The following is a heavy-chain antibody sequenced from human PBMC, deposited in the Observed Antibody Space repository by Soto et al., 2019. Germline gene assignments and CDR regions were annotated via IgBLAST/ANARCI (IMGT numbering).Heavy chain of an antibody. CDR3: VRESTAMVTEYYGMDV. D-gene: IGHD5-18*01. J-gene: IGHJ6*02. CDR2: IFSSGST. Sequence: PSETLSLTCTVSGGTLSGYYWTWIRQPPGKGLEWIGYIFSSGSTNYNPSLESRVTISVDTSKNQFSLELRSVTAADTAVYFCVRESTAMVTEYYGMDVWGQGTTVT. CDR1: GGTLSGYY. V-gene: IGHV4-59*01.